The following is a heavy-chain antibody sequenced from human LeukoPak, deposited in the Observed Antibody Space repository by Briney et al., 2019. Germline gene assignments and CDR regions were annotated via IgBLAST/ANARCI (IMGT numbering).Heavy chain of an antibody. D-gene: IGHD5-12*01. J-gene: IGHJ5*02. CDR1: GFVFSNYA. CDR2: XXGDGSTP. V-gene: IGHV3-64*01. CDR3: ARVGFSGYDS. Sequence: GGSLRLSCATSGFVFSNYAMXXVRQAPGKXXEYVSXXXGDGSTPYYAXXXXGRFTISRDNSRNTLYLQMGSLRSEDMAVYYCARVGFSGYDSWGQGTLVTVSS.